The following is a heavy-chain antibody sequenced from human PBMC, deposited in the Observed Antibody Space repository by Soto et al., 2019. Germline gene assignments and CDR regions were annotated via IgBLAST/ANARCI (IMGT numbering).Heavy chain of an antibody. CDR2: IYYSGST. J-gene: IGHJ4*02. D-gene: IGHD3-22*01. V-gene: IGHV4-31*03. CDR3: ARLDGSGYYYVYYFDY. Sequence: SETLSLTCTVSGGSISSGGYYWSWIRQHPGKGLEWIGYIYYSGSTYYNPSLKSRVTISVDTSKNQFSLKLSSLTAAATAVYSCARLDGSGYYYVYYFDYWGQVTLVAVSS. CDR1: GGSISSGGYY.